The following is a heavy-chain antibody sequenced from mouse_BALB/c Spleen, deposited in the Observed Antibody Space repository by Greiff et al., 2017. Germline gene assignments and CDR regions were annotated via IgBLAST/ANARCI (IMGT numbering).Heavy chain of an antibody. CDR3: ARKEYGNHVGFAY. J-gene: IGHJ3*01. CDR1: GFSLTSYG. Sequence: QVQLKQSGPGLVQPSQSLSITCTVSGFSLTSYGVHWVRQSPGKGLEWLGVIWSGGSTDYNAAFISRLSISKDNSKSQVFFKMNSLQANDTAIYYCARKEYGNHVGFAYWGQGTLVTVSA. CDR2: IWSGGST. V-gene: IGHV2-2*02. D-gene: IGHD2-10*02.